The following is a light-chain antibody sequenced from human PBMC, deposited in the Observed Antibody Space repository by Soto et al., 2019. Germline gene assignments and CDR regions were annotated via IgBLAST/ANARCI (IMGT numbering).Light chain of an antibody. CDR1: SSDVGGYNF. CDR3: CSYAGSYTFEV. CDR2: DVS. V-gene: IGLV2-11*01. J-gene: IGLJ2*01. Sequence: QSVLTQPRSVSGSPGQSVTISCTGTSSDVGGYNFVSWYQQHPDKAPKLLIYDVSKRPSGVPDRFSGSKSGNTASLTISGLQAEDEADYHCCSYAGSYTFEVFGGGTKLTVL.